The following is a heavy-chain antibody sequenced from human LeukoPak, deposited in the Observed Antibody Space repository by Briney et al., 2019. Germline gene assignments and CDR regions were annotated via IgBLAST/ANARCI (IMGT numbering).Heavy chain of an antibody. V-gene: IGHV1-2*02. CDR2: INPKSGGT. J-gene: IGHJ4*02. CDR3: ASGSSFDSSGRGFDY. D-gene: IGHD3-22*01. CDR1: GYTFSGYY. Sequence: ASVKVSCKASGYTFSGYYMHWVRQAPGQGLEWMGWINPKSGGTNYAQKFQGRVTMTRDTAISTAYMELSRLRFDDTAVYYCASGSSFDSSGRGFDYWGQGTLVTVSS.